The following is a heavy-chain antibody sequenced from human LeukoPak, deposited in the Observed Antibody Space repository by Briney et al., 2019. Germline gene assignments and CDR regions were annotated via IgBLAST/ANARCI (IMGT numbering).Heavy chain of an antibody. J-gene: IGHJ2*01. CDR1: GFTSSSYE. Sequence: PGGSLRLSCVASGFTSSSYEMTLVRQAPGKGLEWVSYITSGSTIYYADSVKGRFTISRDNAKNSLHLQMNSLRAEDTAVYYCTRAYYGERPFDFRVRGTLVTVSS. D-gene: IGHD4-17*01. V-gene: IGHV3-48*03. CDR3: TRAYYGERPFDF. CDR2: ITSGSTI.